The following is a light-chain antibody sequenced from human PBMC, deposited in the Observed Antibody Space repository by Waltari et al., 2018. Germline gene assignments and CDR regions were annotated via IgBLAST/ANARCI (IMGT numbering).Light chain of an antibody. CDR2: KGS. Sequence: QSALTQPASVSGSPGQSITISCTGTSSDVGSYNLFSWYQHHPGKAPKVIIYKGSKRPSGVSNRFAGSKSGNTASLTISGLQAEDEANYYCCSYAGSTTSVMFGGGTKLTVL. V-gene: IGLV2-23*01. J-gene: IGLJ3*02. CDR1: SSDVGSYNL. CDR3: CSYAGSTTSVM.